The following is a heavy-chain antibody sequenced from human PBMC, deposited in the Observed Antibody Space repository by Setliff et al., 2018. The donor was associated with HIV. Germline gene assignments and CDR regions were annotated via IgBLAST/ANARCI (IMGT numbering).Heavy chain of an antibody. D-gene: IGHD3-10*01. Sequence: SETLSLTCTVSGGSFSSGSYYWSWIRQSAGKGLERIGRIYTSGSTNYNPSLKSRVTISVDTSKNQFSLKLSSVTAADTAVYYCARHSYYASGSYSYYDGMDVWGQGTTVTVSS. CDR1: GGSFSSGSYY. CDR3: ARHSYYASGSYSYYDGMDV. CDR2: IYTSGST. V-gene: IGHV4-61*02. J-gene: IGHJ6*02.